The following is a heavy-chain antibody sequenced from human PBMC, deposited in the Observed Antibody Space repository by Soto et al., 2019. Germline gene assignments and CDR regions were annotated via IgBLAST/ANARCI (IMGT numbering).Heavy chain of an antibody. CDR3: ARAENYDSSGYNYYFDY. J-gene: IGHJ4*02. CDR2: IYHSGST. V-gene: IGHV4-30-2*01. Sequence: NHSESMDITCAVSGGTIRSGVYSGSWIRQPPGKGLEWIGYIYHSGSTYYNPSLKSRVTISVDRSKNQFSLKLSSVTAADTAVYYCARAENYDSSGYNYYFDYWGQGPLVTVSS. CDR1: GGTIRSGVYS. D-gene: IGHD3-22*01.